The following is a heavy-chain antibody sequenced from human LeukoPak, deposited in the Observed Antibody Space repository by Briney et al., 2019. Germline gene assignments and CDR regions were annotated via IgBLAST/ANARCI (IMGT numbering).Heavy chain of an antibody. J-gene: IGHJ3*02. V-gene: IGHV4-34*01. CDR2: VNHRGST. Sequence: SETLSLTCAVYGGSFSDYYWTWIRQPPGKGLEWIGEVNHRGSTHYNPSLKSRVTISVDTSKKQFSLKLSSVTAADTAVYYCATYSTGFDIWGQGTVVTVSS. CDR3: ATYSTGFDI. D-gene: IGHD6-19*01. CDR1: GGSFSDYY.